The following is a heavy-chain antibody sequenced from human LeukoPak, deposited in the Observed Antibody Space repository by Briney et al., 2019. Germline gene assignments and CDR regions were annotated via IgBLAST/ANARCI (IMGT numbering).Heavy chain of an antibody. J-gene: IGHJ4*02. CDR2: ISNSGVST. CDR3: AKYKISTVTVDY. D-gene: IGHD4-11*01. V-gene: IGHV3-23*01. Sequence: GGSLRLSCAASGFTFSSYGMSWVRQAPGKGLEWVSVISNSGVSTYYADSVKGRFTISRDNPKNTLYLQMNSLRAEDTAVYYCAKYKISTVTVDYWGQRTLVTVSS. CDR1: GFTFSSYG.